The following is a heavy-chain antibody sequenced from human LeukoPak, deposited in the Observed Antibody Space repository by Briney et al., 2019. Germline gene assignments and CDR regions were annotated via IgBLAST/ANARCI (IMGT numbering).Heavy chain of an antibody. Sequence: GGSLRLSCAASGFTFSSYAMSWVRQAPGKGLEWVSAISGSGGSTYYADSVKGRFTISRDNSKNTLYLQMNSLRAEDTAVYYCAKGRSYYDSSGYYFDYWGQGTLVTVS. CDR3: AKGRSYYDSSGYYFDY. CDR2: ISGSGGST. CDR1: GFTFSSYA. D-gene: IGHD3-22*01. V-gene: IGHV3-23*01. J-gene: IGHJ4*02.